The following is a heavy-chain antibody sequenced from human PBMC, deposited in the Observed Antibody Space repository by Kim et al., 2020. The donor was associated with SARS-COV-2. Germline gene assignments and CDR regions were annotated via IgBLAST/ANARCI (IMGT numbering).Heavy chain of an antibody. J-gene: IGHJ6*02. Sequence: VKGRFTISRDNSKNTLYLQMNSLRAEDTAVYYCARIGVGATTYYYYGMDVWGQGTTVTVSS. D-gene: IGHD1-26*01. V-gene: IGHV3-30*07. CDR3: ARIGVGATTYYYYGMDV.